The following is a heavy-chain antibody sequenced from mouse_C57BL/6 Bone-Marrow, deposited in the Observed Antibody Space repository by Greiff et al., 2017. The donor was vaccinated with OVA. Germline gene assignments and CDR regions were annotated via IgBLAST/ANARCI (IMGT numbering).Heavy chain of an antibody. CDR2: ISSGGSYT. Sequence: EVQGVESGGDLVKPGGSLKLSCAASGFTFSSYGMSWVRPTPDKRLEWVATISSGGSYTYYPDSVKGRFTISRDNAKNTLYLQRSSLKSEDTAMYYCAYLLHFRAMDYWGQGTSVTVSS. J-gene: IGHJ4*01. CDR3: AYLLHFRAMDY. V-gene: IGHV5-6*01. D-gene: IGHD3-2*02. CDR1: GFTFSSYG.